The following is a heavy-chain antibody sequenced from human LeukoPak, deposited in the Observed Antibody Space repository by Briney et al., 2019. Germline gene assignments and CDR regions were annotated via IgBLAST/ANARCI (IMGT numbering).Heavy chain of an antibody. V-gene: IGHV3-30*04. CDR3: ARVDLPTVTTAHFDY. CDR1: GFTLGSYA. CDR2: ISSDGSHK. D-gene: IGHD4-17*01. Sequence: SGGSLRLSCAASGFTLGSYAMHWVRQAPGKGLEWVAVISSDGSHKYYADSVKGRFTISRDNSKNTLYLQMNSLRAEDTAVYYCARVDLPTVTTAHFDYWGQGTLATVSS. J-gene: IGHJ4*02.